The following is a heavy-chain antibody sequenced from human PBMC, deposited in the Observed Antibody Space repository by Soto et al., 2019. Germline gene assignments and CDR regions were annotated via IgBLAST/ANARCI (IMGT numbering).Heavy chain of an antibody. CDR2: IWYDGSNK. CDR1: GFTFSSYG. V-gene: IGHV3-33*01. J-gene: IGHJ6*02. Sequence: QVQLVESGGGVVQPGRSLRLSCAASGFTFSSYGMHWVRQAPGKGLEWVAVIWYDGSNKYYADSVKGRFTISRDNSKNTLYLQMNSLRAEDTAVYYCARDANFGAGYFDWLSMSSGYYGMHVWGQGTTVTVSS. D-gene: IGHD3-9*01. CDR3: ARDANFGAGYFDWLSMSSGYYGMHV.